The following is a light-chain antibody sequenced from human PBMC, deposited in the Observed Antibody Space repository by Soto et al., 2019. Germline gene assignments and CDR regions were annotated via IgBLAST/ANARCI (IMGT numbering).Light chain of an antibody. CDR1: SSDVGGYNY. CDR3: SSYTSSSTRV. V-gene: IGLV2-14*01. Sequence: QSALTQPASVSGSPGQSITISCTGTSSDVGGYNYVSWYQQHPGKAPKLVIFDVSDRPSGVSNRFSGSKSGNMASLTISGLQAEDEADYYCSSYTSSSTRVFGTGTKVTVL. CDR2: DVS. J-gene: IGLJ1*01.